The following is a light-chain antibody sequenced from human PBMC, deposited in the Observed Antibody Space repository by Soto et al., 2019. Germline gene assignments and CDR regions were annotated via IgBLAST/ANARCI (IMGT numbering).Light chain of an antibody. CDR2: EGN. CDR3: SSYAGSRVL. CDR1: NSDVGYYNL. V-gene: IGLV2-23*01. J-gene: IGLJ2*01. Sequence: QSALTQPASVSASPGQSITISCTGTNSDVGYYNLVSWYQQYPHKAPKLIIYEGNKRPSGVSNRFSGSKSGNTASLTISGLQDEDEADYYCSSYAGSRVLFGGGTKLTVL.